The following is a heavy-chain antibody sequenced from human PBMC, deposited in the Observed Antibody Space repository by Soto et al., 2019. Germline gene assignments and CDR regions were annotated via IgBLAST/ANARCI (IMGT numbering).Heavy chain of an antibody. CDR3: ARDNSRGEYDD. CDR1: GYTFTSYG. J-gene: IGHJ4*02. Sequence: QVQLVQSGAEVKKPGASVKVSCKASGYTFTSYGISWVRQAPGQGLEGMGWINVYNGNTNYAQKPKXXVTMPTDTPTSTAYLDLRSLESDYTAVYFCARDNSRGEYDDWGQGTPVTVSS. CDR2: INVYNGNT. V-gene: IGHV1-18*01. D-gene: IGHD3-16*01.